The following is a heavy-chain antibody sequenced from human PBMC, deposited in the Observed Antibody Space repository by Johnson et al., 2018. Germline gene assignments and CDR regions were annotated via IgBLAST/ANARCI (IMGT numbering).Heavy chain of an antibody. Sequence: VQLVESGGGVVQPGRSLRLSCAASGFTFSSYGMHWVRQAPGKGLEWVAVISYDGSNKYYADSVKGRFTISRDNSKNTLYLQMNSLRAEDTAVYYCAKGLHYYSYGMDVWGQGTTVTVSS. V-gene: IGHV3-30*18. D-gene: IGHD2-15*01. CDR1: GFTFSSYG. J-gene: IGHJ6*02. CDR3: AKGLHYYSYGMDV. CDR2: ISYDGSNK.